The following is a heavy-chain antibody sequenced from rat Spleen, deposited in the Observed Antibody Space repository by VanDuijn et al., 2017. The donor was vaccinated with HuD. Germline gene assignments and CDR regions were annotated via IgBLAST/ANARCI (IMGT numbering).Heavy chain of an antibody. CDR2: IIYDGSST. CDR1: GFTFNNYW. CDR3: ARQGYYYSSYRYYVMDA. Sequence: EVQLVESGGGLVQPGRSLKLSCAVSGFTFNNYWMTWVRQAPKKGLEWVATIIYDGSSTYYRDSVKGRFTISRDNAKSTLYLQMDSLRSEDTATYYCARQGYYYSSYRYYVMDAWGQGASVTVSS. J-gene: IGHJ4*01. D-gene: IGHD1-2*01. V-gene: IGHV5-29*01.